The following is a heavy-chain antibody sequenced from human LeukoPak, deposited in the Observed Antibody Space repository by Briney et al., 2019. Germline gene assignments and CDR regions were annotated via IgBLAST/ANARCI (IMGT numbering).Heavy chain of an antibody. CDR1: GFTVSSNY. J-gene: IGHJ4*02. Sequence: SGGSLRLSCAASGFTVSSNYMSWVRQAPGKGLEWVSVIYSGGSTYYADSVKGRFTISRDNSKNTLYLQMNSLRAEDTAVYYCAKDPLWFGELSPDYWGQGTLVTVSS. CDR2: IYSGGST. CDR3: AKDPLWFGELSPDY. V-gene: IGHV3-53*01. D-gene: IGHD3-10*01.